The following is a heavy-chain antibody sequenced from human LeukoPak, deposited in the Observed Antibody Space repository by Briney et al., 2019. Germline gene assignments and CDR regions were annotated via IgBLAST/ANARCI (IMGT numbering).Heavy chain of an antibody. CDR3: ASGLVYYDSSGYLDYYYGMDV. Sequence: GASVKVSCKASGYTFTSYDINWVRQATGQGLEWMGWMNPNSGNTGYAQKFQGRVTMTRNTSISTAYMELSSLRSEDTAVYYCASGLVYYDSSGYLDYYYGMDVWGQGTTVTVSS. CDR2: MNPNSGNT. D-gene: IGHD3-22*01. CDR1: GYTFTSYD. J-gene: IGHJ6*02. V-gene: IGHV1-8*01.